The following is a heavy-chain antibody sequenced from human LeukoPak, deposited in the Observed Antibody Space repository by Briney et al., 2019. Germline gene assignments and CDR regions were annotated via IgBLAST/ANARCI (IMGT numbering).Heavy chain of an antibody. J-gene: IGHJ5*02. CDR1: GGSFSGYY. CDR3: ARGTEGVTPNWFDP. Sequence: PSETLSLTCAVYGGSFSGYYWSWIRQPPGKGLEWIGGINHSGSTNYNPSLKSRVTISVDTSKNQFSLKLSSVTAADTAVYYCARGTEGVTPNWFDPWGQGTLVTVSS. V-gene: IGHV4-34*01. CDR2: INHSGST. D-gene: IGHD4-23*01.